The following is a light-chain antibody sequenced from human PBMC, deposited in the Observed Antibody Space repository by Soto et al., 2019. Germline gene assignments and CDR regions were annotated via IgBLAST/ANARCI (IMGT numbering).Light chain of an antibody. CDR2: SNT. CDR1: SSNIGAGYD. Sequence: QSVLTQPPSVSGAPGQRVTISCTGSSSNIGAGYDVHWYLQLPGTAPKLLIYSNTNRPSGVPDRFSGSKSGSSASLAITGLQAEDEADYYCQSHDSSLHASVFGTGTKLTVL. V-gene: IGLV1-40*01. J-gene: IGLJ1*01. CDR3: QSHDSSLHASV.